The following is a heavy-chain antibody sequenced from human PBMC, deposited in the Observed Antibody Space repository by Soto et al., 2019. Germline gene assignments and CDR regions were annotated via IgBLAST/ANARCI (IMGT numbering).Heavy chain of an antibody. CDR1: GFTFSSHA. D-gene: IGHD6-13*01. Sequence: GGSLRLSCAASGFTFSSHAMSWVRQAPGKGLEWVSAISGSGGSTYYADSVKGRFTISRDNSKNTLYLQMNSLRAEDTAVYYCAKATAAAGTSSWFDPWGQGTLVTVSS. V-gene: IGHV3-23*01. CDR2: ISGSGGST. J-gene: IGHJ5*02. CDR3: AKATAAAGTSSWFDP.